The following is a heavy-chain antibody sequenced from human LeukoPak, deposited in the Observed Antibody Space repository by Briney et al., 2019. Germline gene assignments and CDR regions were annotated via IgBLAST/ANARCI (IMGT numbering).Heavy chain of an antibody. J-gene: IGHJ4*02. CDR1: GYTFTSYD. D-gene: IGHD5-24*01. V-gene: IGHV1-8*01. CDR3: ARAGRWLQLLGY. CDR2: MNPNSGNT. Sequence: VASVKVSCKASGYTFTSYDINWVRQATGQGLEWMGWMNPNSGNTGYAQKFQGRVTMTRNTSISTAYMELSSLRSEDTAVYYCARAGRWLQLLGYWGQGTLVTVSS.